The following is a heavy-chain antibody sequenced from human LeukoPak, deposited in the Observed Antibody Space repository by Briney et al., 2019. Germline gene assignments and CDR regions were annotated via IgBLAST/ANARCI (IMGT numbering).Heavy chain of an antibody. CDR2: IYYSRST. D-gene: IGHD1-26*01. CDR1: GDSISSSSYS. V-gene: IGHV4-39*01. CDR3: ARLGSYWDYYYYMDV. J-gene: IGHJ6*03. Sequence: SETLSLTCTVSGDSISSSSYSWGWIRKPPGKGLEWLGSIYYSRSTYYNPSLKSRVTISVDTCKNQFSLKLSSVTAADTAVYYCARLGSYWDYYYYMDVWGKGTTVTVSS.